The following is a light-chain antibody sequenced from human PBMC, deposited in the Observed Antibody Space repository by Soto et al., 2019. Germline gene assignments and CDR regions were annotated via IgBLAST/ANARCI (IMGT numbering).Light chain of an antibody. V-gene: IGKV1-5*03. J-gene: IGKJ2*01. CDR1: QSISSW. CDR3: QQYNSYPYT. Sequence: DIQMTQSPSTLSASVGDRVTITCRASQSISSWLAWYQQKPGKAPNLRIYKASSLQSGVPSRFSGSGSGTEFTLTISGLQPDDFATYYCQQYNSYPYTFGQGTKLEI. CDR2: KAS.